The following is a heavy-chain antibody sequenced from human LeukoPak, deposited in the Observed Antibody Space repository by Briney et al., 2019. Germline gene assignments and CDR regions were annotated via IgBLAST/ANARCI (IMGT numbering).Heavy chain of an antibody. CDR3: ATGKYYDILTGYKGDYYGMDV. J-gene: IGHJ6*04. V-gene: IGHV1-24*01. CDR2: FDPEDGET. CDR1: GYTLTELS. Sequence: GASVKVSCKVSGYTLTELSMHWVRQAPGKGLEWMGGFDPEDGETIHAQKFQGRVTMTEDTSTDTAYMELSSLRSEDTAVYYCATGKYYDILTGYKGDYYGMDVWGKGTTVTVSS. D-gene: IGHD3-9*01.